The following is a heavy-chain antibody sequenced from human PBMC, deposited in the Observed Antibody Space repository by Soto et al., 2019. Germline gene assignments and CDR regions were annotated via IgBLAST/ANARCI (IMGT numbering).Heavy chain of an antibody. CDR2: ISYDGSNK. D-gene: IGHD5-12*01. J-gene: IGHJ4*02. CDR3: AKDPTPRLGEMATPIWRYFDY. V-gene: IGHV3-30*18. Sequence: QVQLVESGGGVVQPGRSLRLSCAASGFTFSSYGMHWVRQAPGKGLEWVAVISYDGSNKYYADSVKGRFTISRDNSKNTLYLQMNSLRAEDTAVYYCAKDPTPRLGEMATPIWRYFDYWGQGTLVTVSS. CDR1: GFTFSSYG.